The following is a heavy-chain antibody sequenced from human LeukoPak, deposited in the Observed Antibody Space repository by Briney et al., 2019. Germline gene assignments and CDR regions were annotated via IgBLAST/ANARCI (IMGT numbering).Heavy chain of an antibody. Sequence: GASVKVSCKASGYTFTSYAMNWVRQAPGQGLEWMGWINTNTGNPTYAQGFTGRFVFSLDTSVSTAYLQISSLKAEDTAVYYCARKCLTVTSQDYFYYMDVWGKGTTVTVSS. V-gene: IGHV7-4-1*02. CDR2: INTNTGNP. J-gene: IGHJ6*03. D-gene: IGHD4-17*01. CDR1: GYTFTSYA. CDR3: ARKCLTVTSQDYFYYMDV.